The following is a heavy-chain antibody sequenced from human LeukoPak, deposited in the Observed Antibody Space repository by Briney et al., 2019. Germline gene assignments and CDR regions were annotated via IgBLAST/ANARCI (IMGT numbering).Heavy chain of an antibody. CDR1: GGSISSSSYY. J-gene: IGHJ4*02. CDR2: IYYSGST. Sequence: KASETLSLTCTVSGGSISSSSYYWGWIRQPPGKGLEWIGSIYYSGSTYHNPSLKSRVTISVDTSKNQFSLKLSSVTAADTAVYYCARGIANVYYYSYYFDYWGQGTLVTVSS. D-gene: IGHD3-16*01. V-gene: IGHV4-39*01. CDR3: ARGIANVYYYSYYFDY.